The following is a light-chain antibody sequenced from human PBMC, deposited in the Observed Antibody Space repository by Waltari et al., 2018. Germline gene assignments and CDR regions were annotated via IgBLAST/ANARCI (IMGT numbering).Light chain of an antibody. CDR2: KAS. Sequence: DIQMTQSPSTLSASVGDRVTITCRASQRIGSGLAWYQQKPGKAPKLLSSKASTLLSGVPSRFSGSGSGTEFTLNISSLQPDDFATYYCQQYNSYSVTFGPGTKVDIK. CDR3: QQYNSYSVT. CDR1: QRIGSG. J-gene: IGKJ3*01. V-gene: IGKV1-5*03.